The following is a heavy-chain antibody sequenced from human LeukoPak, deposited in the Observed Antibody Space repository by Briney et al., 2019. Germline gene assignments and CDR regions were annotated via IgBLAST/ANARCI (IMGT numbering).Heavy chain of an antibody. Sequence: RPSETLSLTCTVSGGSISSYYWSWIRQPAGKGLEWIGRIYTSGSTNYNPSLKSRVTISVDTSKNQFSLKLSSVTAADTAVYYCARLWGRFLEWFPYYYYYYMDVWGKGTTVTVSS. CDR1: GGSISSYY. D-gene: IGHD3-3*01. CDR3: ARLWGRFLEWFPYYYYYYMDV. J-gene: IGHJ6*03. CDR2: IYTSGST. V-gene: IGHV4-4*07.